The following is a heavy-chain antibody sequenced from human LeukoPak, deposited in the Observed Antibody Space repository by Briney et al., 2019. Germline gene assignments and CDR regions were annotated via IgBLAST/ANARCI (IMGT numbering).Heavy chain of an antibody. J-gene: IGHJ6*03. V-gene: IGHV3-23*01. CDR1: GFTFSSYA. Sequence: GGSLRLSCAASGFTFSSYAMSWVRQAPGKGLEWVSAISGSGGSTYYAGSVKGRFTISRDNAKNSLYLQMNSLRAEDTAVYYCARAVAVAWSERRPGYYYMDVWGKGTTVTVSS. CDR3: ARAVAVAWSERRPGYYYMDV. CDR2: ISGSGGST. D-gene: IGHD6-19*01.